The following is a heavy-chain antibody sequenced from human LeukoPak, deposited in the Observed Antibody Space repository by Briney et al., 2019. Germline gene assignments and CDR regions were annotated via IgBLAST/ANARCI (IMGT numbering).Heavy chain of an antibody. J-gene: IGHJ4*02. CDR2: IYYTGSI. CDR1: GSSISTYY. Sequence: PSETLSLTCTVSGSSISTYYWSWIRQPPGKGLEWIGYIYYTGSINYNTSLKSRVTISIDRSKNQFPLTLSSVTAADTAVYYCARAAAVGIEIYWGQVIPVTFSS. D-gene: IGHD6-13*01. CDR3: ARAAAVGIEIY. V-gene: IGHV4-59*01.